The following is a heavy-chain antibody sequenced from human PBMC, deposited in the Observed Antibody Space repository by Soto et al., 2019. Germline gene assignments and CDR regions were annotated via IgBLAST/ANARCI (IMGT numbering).Heavy chain of an antibody. J-gene: IGHJ4*02. Sequence: PSETLSLTCPVSGGSVSSGSYYWSWIRQPPGKGLEWIGYIYYSGSTNYNPSLKSRVTISVDTSKNQFSLKLNSVTAADTAVYYCASYSSGWYDVSYWGQGTLVTVSS. D-gene: IGHD6-19*01. CDR3: ASYSSGWYDVSY. CDR1: GGSVSSGSYY. V-gene: IGHV4-61*01. CDR2: IYYSGST.